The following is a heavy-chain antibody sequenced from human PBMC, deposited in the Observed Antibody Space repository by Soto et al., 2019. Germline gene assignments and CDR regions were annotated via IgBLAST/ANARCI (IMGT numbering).Heavy chain of an antibody. CDR2: IWYDGSNK. CDR3: ARDLRGSSFDY. CDR1: GFTFSSYG. D-gene: IGHD6-13*01. J-gene: IGHJ4*02. Sequence: QVQLVESGGGVVQPWRSLRLSCAASGFTFSSYGMHWVRQAPGKGLEWVAVIWYDGSNKYYADSVKGRFTISRVNCKNSLYLQMISLRAEDTAVYYCARDLRGSSFDYWGQGTLVTVSS. V-gene: IGHV3-33*01.